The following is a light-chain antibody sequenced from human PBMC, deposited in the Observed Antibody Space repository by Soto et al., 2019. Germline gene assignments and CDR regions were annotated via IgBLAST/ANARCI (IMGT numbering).Light chain of an antibody. CDR1: SSDVGGYNY. Sequence: SVLRQPRSVSGSPGQPVTISCTGTSSDVGGYNYVSWYQQHPGKAPKLMIYDVSKRPSGVPNRFSGSKSGNTASLTISGLQAEDEADYYCCSYAGSYTLYVFGTGTKVTVL. CDR3: CSYAGSYTLYV. J-gene: IGLJ1*01. V-gene: IGLV2-11*01. CDR2: DVS.